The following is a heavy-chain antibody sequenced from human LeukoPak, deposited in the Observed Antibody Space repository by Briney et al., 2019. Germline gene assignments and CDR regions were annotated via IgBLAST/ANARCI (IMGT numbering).Heavy chain of an antibody. D-gene: IGHD3-22*01. J-gene: IGHJ3*02. V-gene: IGHV3-30*04. CDR2: ISYDGSNK. Sequence: GGSLRLSCAASGFTFSSYAMHWVRQAPGKGLEWVAVISYDGSNKYYADSVKGRFTISRDNSKNTLYLQMNSLRAEDTAVYYCARLPPYYYDSSGYSPLDAFDIWGQGTMVTVSS. CDR1: GFTFSSYA. CDR3: ARLPPYYYDSSGYSPLDAFDI.